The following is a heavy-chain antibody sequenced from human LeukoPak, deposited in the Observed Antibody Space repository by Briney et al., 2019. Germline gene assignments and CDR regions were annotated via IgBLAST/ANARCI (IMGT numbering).Heavy chain of an antibody. J-gene: IGHJ4*02. CDR3: ARRDSYSSGYYYFDY. V-gene: IGHV4-39*01. CDR1: GGSISSSSYY. CDR2: INYRGNT. D-gene: IGHD3-22*01. Sequence: SETLSLTCTVSGGSISSSSYYWGWIRQPPGKGLDWIGIINYRGNTYYNPSLKSRVTISVDTSKNQFSLKLSSVTAADTAVYYCARRDSYSSGYYYFDYWGQGTPVTVSS.